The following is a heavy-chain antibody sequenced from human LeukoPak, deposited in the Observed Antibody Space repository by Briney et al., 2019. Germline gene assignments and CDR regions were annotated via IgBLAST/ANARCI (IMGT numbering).Heavy chain of an antibody. CDR1: GGTFSSYA. V-gene: IGHV1-69*04. Sequence: SVKVSCKASGGTFSSYAISWVRQAPGQGLEWMGRIIPILGIANYAQKFQGRVTITADKSTSTAYMELSSLRSEDTAVYYCAREPTSGREPTSGRPLDYWGQGTLVTVSS. CDR3: AREPTSGREPTSGRPLDY. CDR2: IIPILGIA. D-gene: IGHD5-12*01. J-gene: IGHJ4*02.